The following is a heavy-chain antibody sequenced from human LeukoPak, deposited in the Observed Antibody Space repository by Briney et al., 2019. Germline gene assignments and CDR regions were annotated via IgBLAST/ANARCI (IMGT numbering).Heavy chain of an antibody. V-gene: IGHV3-15*01. CDR1: GFTFSDAW. J-gene: IGHJ4*02. Sequence: GESLRLSCAASGFTFSDAWMSWVRQAPGKGLEWVGRIKSKTDGGAADHAAPVKGRFTVSRDDSKTTLYLQMNSLKTEDTAVYYCTTDLPYENDYWGQGTLVTVSS. CDR3: TTDLPYENDY. D-gene: IGHD5-12*01. CDR2: IKSKTDGGAA.